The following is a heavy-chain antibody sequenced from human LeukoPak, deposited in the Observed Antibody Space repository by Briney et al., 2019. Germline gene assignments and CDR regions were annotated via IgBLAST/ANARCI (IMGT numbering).Heavy chain of an antibody. CDR1: GITVSSYY. CDR2: IYGGGGT. J-gene: IGHJ3*02. V-gene: IGHV3-53*01. CDR3: TRHQDDAFEI. Sequence: GWSLRLSCAASGITVSSYYMSWVRQAPGKGLEWVSVIYGGGGTYYADSAKGRFAISRDNSKNTLYLQISSLRAEDTAIYYCTRHQDDAFEIWGQGTMVTVSS.